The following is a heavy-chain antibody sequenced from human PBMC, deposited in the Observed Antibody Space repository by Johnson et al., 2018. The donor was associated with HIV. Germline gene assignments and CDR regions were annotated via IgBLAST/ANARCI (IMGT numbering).Heavy chain of an antibody. J-gene: IGHJ3*02. V-gene: IGHV3-53*01. D-gene: IGHD3-22*01. Sequence: VQLVESGGGVVHPGRSLRLSCAASGFTVSSNYMSWVRQAPGKGLEWVSVIYSGGSTYYADSVKGRFTISRDNSKNTLYLQMNSLRAEDTAVYYCARVLMRGAYYYDSSGYYIWGQGTMVTVSS. CDR3: ARVLMRGAYYYDSSGYYI. CDR1: GFTVSSNY. CDR2: IYSGGST.